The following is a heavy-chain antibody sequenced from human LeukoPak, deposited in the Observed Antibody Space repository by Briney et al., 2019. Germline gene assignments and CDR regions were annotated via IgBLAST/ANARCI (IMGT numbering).Heavy chain of an antibody. CDR2: INPSDGKT. J-gene: IGHJ4*02. CDR3: AREGYYYDSSGYYYVDH. D-gene: IGHD3-22*01. Sequence: ASVKVSCKASGYTFTNYYMHWVRQAPGQGLEWMGIINPSDGKTSYAQKFQGRVTMTRDTSTSTVYMELSSLRSEDTAVYYCAREGYYYDSSGYYYVDHWGQGTLVTVSS. V-gene: IGHV1-46*01. CDR1: GYTFTNYY.